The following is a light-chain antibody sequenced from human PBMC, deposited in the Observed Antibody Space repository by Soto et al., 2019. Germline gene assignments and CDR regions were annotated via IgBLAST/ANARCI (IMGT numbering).Light chain of an antibody. CDR3: QQRIT. J-gene: IGKJ5*01. CDR1: QSVSSY. V-gene: IGKV3-11*01. CDR2: DAS. Sequence: EIVLTQSPATLFLSPGERATLSCRASQSVSSYLAWYQQKPGQAPRLLIYDASSRATGIPARFSGSGSGTDFTLTISSLEPEDFAVYYCQQRITFGQGTRLEIK.